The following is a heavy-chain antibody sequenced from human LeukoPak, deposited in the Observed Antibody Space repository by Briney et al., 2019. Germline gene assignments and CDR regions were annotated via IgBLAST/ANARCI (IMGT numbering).Heavy chain of an antibody. CDR1: GGSISSYY. CDR2: IYTSGST. V-gene: IGHV4-4*07. J-gene: IGHJ3*02. Sequence: SETLSLTCTVSGGSISSYYWSWIRQPAGKGLEWIGRIYTSGSTNYNPSLKSRVTISVDTSKNQFSLKLSSVTAADTAVYYCARPRIYYDILTGFPDAFDIWGQGTMVTVSS. CDR3: ARPRIYYDILTGFPDAFDI. D-gene: IGHD3-9*01.